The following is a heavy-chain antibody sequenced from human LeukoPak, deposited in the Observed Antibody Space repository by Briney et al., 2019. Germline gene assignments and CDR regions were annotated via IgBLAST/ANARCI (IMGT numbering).Heavy chain of an antibody. CDR3: AREKYRGDHYDSSGYYPALYTFDI. CDR1: GYSISSGYY. Sequence: SETLSLTCTVSGYSISSGYYWSWIRQPPGKGLEWIGDIYYSGSTNYNPSLKSRVTVSVDTSKNQFSLKLSSVTAADTAVYYCAREKYRGDHYDSSGYYPALYTFDIWGQGTMVTVSS. CDR2: IYYSGST. D-gene: IGHD3-22*01. V-gene: IGHV4-61*01. J-gene: IGHJ3*02.